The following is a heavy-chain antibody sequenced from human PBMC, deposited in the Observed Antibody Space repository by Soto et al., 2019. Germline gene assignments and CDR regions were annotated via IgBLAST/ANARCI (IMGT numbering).Heavy chain of an antibody. V-gene: IGHV3-30*18. CDR2: ISYDGKVA. CDR3: AKEGPITNWYFDY. J-gene: IGHJ4*02. Sequence: QVQLVESGGGVVQPGRSLRLSCAASGFTFSSYGMHWVRQAPGKGLEWVTVISYDGKVAYYADSVKGRFTISRDNSQNTLYLQMNSLRTQDTAMYYCAKEGPITNWYFDYWGKGTLVTVSS. D-gene: IGHD1-1*01. CDR1: GFTFSSYG.